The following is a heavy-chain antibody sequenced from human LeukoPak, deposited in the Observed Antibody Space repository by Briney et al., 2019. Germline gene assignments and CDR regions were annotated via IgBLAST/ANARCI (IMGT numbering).Heavy chain of an antibody. V-gene: IGHV3-74*03. CDR1: GFTLGNYW. CDR3: TKSDHFDY. CDR2: GEGDGRTS. D-gene: IGHD2-21*02. Sequence: TGGSLRLSCAASGFTLGNYWMHWVRQAPGKGLVWVSRGEGDGRTSTYADSVKGRFTISRDNAKNTLYLQMNSLRAEDTAVYYCTKSDHFDYWGQGTLVTVS. J-gene: IGHJ4*02.